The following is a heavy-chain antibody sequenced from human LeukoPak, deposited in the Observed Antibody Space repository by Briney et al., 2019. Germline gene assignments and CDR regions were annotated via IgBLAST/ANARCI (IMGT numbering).Heavy chain of an antibody. D-gene: IGHD3-10*01. V-gene: IGHV3-30*04. CDR1: GFTFGSYP. J-gene: IGHJ4*02. Sequence: GGSLRLSCAASGFTFGSYPIHWVRQAPGKGLEWVALISYDGSNKYYADSVKGRFNISRDNSKNTLYLQMSSLRAEDTAVYYCAGARYGSGTFSFDNWGQGTLVTVSS. CDR2: ISYDGSNK. CDR3: AGARYGSGTFSFDN.